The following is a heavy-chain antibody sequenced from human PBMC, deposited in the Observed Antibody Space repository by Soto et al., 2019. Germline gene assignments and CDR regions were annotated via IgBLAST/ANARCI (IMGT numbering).Heavy chain of an antibody. J-gene: IGHJ3*02. V-gene: IGHV1-18*01. CDR1: GYTFTTYG. CDR2: IITYIGNT. CDR3: ARDNSGTFDI. Sequence: QVQLVQSGPEVKKPGASVKVSCKASGYTFTTYGVSWLRQAPGQGLEWMGWIITYIGNTNYAQKLQDRVTMSTDTSTSTAYMELRSLRSDDTAVYYCARDNSGTFDIWGRGTMVTVSS. D-gene: IGHD1-26*01.